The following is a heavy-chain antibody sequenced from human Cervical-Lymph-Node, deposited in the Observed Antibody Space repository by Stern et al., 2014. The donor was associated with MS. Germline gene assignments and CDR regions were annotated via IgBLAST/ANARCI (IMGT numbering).Heavy chain of an antibody. CDR3: SREPRLTDY. D-gene: IGHD2-21*01. CDR2: SSGSGSSV. Sequence: VQLVESGGGLVKPGGSLRLSCVASGFTFSDHYMRWIRQAPGKGLEWVSYSSGSGSSVNYADSVKGRFTISRDNAKDSLYLQMNSLRAEDTAVYYCSREPRLTDYWGQGTLVSVSS. J-gene: IGHJ4*02. CDR1: GFTFSDHY. V-gene: IGHV3-11*01.